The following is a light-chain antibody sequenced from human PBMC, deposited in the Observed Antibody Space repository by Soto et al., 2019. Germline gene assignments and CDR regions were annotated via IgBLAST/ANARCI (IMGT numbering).Light chain of an antibody. J-gene: IGKJ1*01. V-gene: IGKV3-20*01. Sequence: EIVLTQSPGTLSLSPGERATLSFRASQSVSSSSLAWYQQKRGQAPRLLIHDASSRATGIPDRFSGSGSGTEFTLTISSLQSEDFAVYYCQQYNSWPLTFGQGTRWIS. CDR3: QQYNSWPLT. CDR1: QSVSSSS. CDR2: DAS.